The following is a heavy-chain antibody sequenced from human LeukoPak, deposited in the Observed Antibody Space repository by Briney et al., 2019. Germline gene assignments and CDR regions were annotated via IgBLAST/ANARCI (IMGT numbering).Heavy chain of an antibody. Sequence: PGGSLRLSCAASGFTFSNYAMHWVRQAPGKGLEWVAVISYDGNNEYYADSVKDRFTISRDDSTSTLYLQMNSLKTEDTGVYYCVTDLTTYWGQGTLVTVSS. CDR3: VTDLTTY. V-gene: IGHV3-30*07. CDR1: GFTFSNYA. CDR2: ISYDGNNE. J-gene: IGHJ4*02. D-gene: IGHD3-9*01.